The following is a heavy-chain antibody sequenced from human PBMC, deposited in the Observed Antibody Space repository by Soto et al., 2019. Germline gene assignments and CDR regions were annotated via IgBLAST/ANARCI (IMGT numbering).Heavy chain of an antibody. D-gene: IGHD1-26*01. CDR3: GRFVGPTSRENWFDP. J-gene: IGHJ5*02. CDR1: GYTFLSYG. Sequence: QVKLEQSGGEVKKPGASVKVSCKASGYTFLSYGITWVRQAPGQGLEWMGWVSGYNGHTNYGQKFRGRVTMTRDMSKATGYLEPRNLRPDDTARFYFGRFVGPTSRENWFDPLGQGTLVTVSA. CDR2: VSGYNGHT. V-gene: IGHV1-18*01.